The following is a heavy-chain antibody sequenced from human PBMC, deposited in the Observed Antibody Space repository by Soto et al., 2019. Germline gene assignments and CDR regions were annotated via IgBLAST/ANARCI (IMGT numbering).Heavy chain of an antibody. CDR3: AREVYSSSSSWFDP. CDR1: GGSISSGGYS. CDR2: IYHSGST. V-gene: IGHV4-30-2*01. Sequence: SETLSLTCAVSGGSISSGGYSWSWIRQPPGKGLEWIGYIYHSGSTYYNPSLKSRVTISVDRSKNQFSLKLSSVTAADTAVYYYAREVYSSSSSWFDPWGQGTLVTVSS. J-gene: IGHJ5*02. D-gene: IGHD6-6*01.